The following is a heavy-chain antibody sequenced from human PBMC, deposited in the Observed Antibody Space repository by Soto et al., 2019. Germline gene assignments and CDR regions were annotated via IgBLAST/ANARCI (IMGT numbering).Heavy chain of an antibody. D-gene: IGHD2-21*01. Sequence: ESLKISCKGSGYSFTSYWIGWVRQMPGKGLEWMGIIYPGDSDTRYSPSFQGQVTISADKSISTTYLQWSSLKASDTAMYYCARFTTPIQVYYYGMDVWGQGTTVTVSS. V-gene: IGHV5-51*01. J-gene: IGHJ6*02. CDR2: IYPGDSDT. CDR3: ARFTTPIQVYYYGMDV. CDR1: GYSFTSYW.